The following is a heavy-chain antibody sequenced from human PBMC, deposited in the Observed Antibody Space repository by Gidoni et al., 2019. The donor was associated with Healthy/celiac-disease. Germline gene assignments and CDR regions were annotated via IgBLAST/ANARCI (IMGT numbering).Heavy chain of an antibody. CDR3: ARGGRLAVAGTNFDY. CDR2: IYYSGST. Sequence: QVQLQESGPGLAKPSETLSLTCTVSGGPISSYYWSWIRQPPGKVLEWIWYIYYSGSTNDNPSLKSRGTISVDTSKNQFSLKLSSVTAADTAVYYCARGGRLAVAGTNFDYWGQGTLVTVSS. J-gene: IGHJ4*02. D-gene: IGHD6-19*01. V-gene: IGHV4-59*01. CDR1: GGPISSYY.